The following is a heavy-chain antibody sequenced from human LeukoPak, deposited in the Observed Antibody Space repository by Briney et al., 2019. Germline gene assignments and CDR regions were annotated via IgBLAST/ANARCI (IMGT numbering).Heavy chain of an antibody. D-gene: IGHD6-6*01. CDR1: GGTFSSYA. CDR2: IIPIFGTA. Sequence: SVKVSCKASGGTFSSYAISWVRQAPGQGPEWMGEIIPIFGTANYAQKFQGRVTITADESTSTAYMELSSLRSEDTAVYYCAIRWYSSSSDDYWGQGTLVTVSS. V-gene: IGHV1-69*13. J-gene: IGHJ4*02. CDR3: AIRWYSSSSDDY.